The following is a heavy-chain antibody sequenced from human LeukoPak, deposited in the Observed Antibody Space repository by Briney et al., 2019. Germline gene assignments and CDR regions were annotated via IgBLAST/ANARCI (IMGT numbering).Heavy chain of an antibody. CDR2: INPNSGGT. Sequence: RASVKVSCKASGYTFTGYYMHWVRQAPGQGLEWMGWINPNSGGTNYAQKFQGRVTMTRDTSISTAYMELSRLRSDDTAVYYCARDLPSGYYRRFDPWGQGTLVTVSS. CDR1: GYTFTGYY. D-gene: IGHD3-22*01. J-gene: IGHJ5*02. V-gene: IGHV1-2*02. CDR3: ARDLPSGYYRRFDP.